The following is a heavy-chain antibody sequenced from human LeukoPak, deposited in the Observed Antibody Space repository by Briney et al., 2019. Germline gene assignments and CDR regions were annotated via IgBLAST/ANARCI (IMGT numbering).Heavy chain of an antibody. CDR3: ARSGRYCSSTSCLTAYFQH. J-gene: IGHJ1*01. CDR2: INHSGST. CDR1: GGSFSGYY. V-gene: IGHV4-34*01. Sequence: SETLSLTCAVYGGSFSGYYWSWIRQPPGKGLEWIGEINHSGSTNYNPSLKSRVTISVDTSKNQFSLKLSSVTAADTAVYYCARSGRYCSSTSCLTAYFQHWGQGTLVTVSS. D-gene: IGHD2-2*01.